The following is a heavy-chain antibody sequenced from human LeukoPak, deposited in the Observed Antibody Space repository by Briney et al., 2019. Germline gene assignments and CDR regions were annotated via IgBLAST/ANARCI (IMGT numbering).Heavy chain of an antibody. CDR3: AKDVARNKYYFDY. Sequence: PGGSLRLSCAASGFTFSSYGMHWVRQAPGKGLEWVAVIWYDGSNKYYADSVKGRFTISRDNSKNTLYLQMNSLRAEDTAVYYCAKDVARNKYYFDYWGQGTLVTVSS. CDR1: GFTFSSYG. J-gene: IGHJ4*02. V-gene: IGHV3-30*02. CDR2: IWYDGSNK.